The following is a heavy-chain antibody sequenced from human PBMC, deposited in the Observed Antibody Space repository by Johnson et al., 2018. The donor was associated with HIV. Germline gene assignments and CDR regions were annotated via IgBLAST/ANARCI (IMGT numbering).Heavy chain of an antibody. J-gene: IGHJ3*02. V-gene: IGHV3-7*01. D-gene: IGHD3-3*01. CDR3: ARDVTLDWLNPTI. Sequence: VQVVESGGGVVQPGRSLRLSCAASGFTFSSYWMSWVRQAPGKGLEWVANIKKDGSDKYYVDSVKGRFTISRDNTKNTLYLQMNSLRPEDTAVYYCARDVTLDWLNPTIWGQGTMVTVSS. CDR1: GFTFSSYW. CDR2: IKKDGSDK.